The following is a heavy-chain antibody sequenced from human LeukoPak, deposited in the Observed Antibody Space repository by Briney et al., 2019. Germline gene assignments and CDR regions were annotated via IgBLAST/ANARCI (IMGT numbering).Heavy chain of an antibody. Sequence: SETLSLTCSVSGGSVTSYYWNWVRQTPGKGLEWIGYISNSETTDYGPSFKSRVTLSLDTSKNQFSLKLSSVTAADTGVYYCARGYCSDERCPVFPSWGQGTLVTVSS. CDR2: ISNSETT. D-gene: IGHD2-15*01. CDR3: ARGYCSDERCPVFPS. V-gene: IGHV4-59*02. J-gene: IGHJ5*02. CDR1: GGSVTSYY.